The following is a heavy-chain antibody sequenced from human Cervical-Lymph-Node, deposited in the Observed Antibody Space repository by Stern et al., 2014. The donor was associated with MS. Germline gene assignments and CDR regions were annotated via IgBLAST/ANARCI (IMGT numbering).Heavy chain of an antibody. CDR2: VYSTGST. J-gene: IGHJ3*02. Sequence: VQLVESGPGLVKPSQTLSLSCTVSGGSISGRAYYWNWIRQPAGKGLEWIGHVYSTGSTNYNPSLKSRVSISFDASKPQFSRKLSSVTAADTAVYYCAREDWNDDLDTFDIWGQGTMVTVSS. D-gene: IGHD1-1*01. CDR1: GGSISGRAYY. V-gene: IGHV4-61*02. CDR3: AREDWNDDLDTFDI.